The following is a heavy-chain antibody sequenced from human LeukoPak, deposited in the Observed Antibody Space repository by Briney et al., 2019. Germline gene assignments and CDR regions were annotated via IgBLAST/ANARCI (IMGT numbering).Heavy chain of an antibody. V-gene: IGHV3-53*01. J-gene: IGHJ3*02. CDR3: PRHSLGSTSYFDGFAI. Sequence: GGSLRLSCAASGFTGSCIYSSWLRQAPGKGLEWVSVIYSGGTTYYADSVKGRFTISRDNSKNTLYLQMNSLRAEDTAVYYCPRHSLGSTSYFDGFAIWGQGTMVTVSS. CDR2: IYSGGTT. CDR1: GFTGSCIY. D-gene: IGHD2-2*01.